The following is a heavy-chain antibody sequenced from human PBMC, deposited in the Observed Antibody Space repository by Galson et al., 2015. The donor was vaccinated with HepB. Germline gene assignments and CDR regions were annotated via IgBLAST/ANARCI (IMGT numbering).Heavy chain of an antibody. CDR2: IYSDGSA. CDR3: ANVIVLAGTYDAFDF. D-gene: IGHD6-19*01. J-gene: IGHJ3*01. Sequence: SLRLSCAASGVIVSSNYMSWVRQAPGKGLEWVSIIYSDGSAYYGDSVKGRFTISRDNSKNLLYLQMNSLRAEDTAVYSCANVIVLAGTYDAFDFWGQGTMVTVSS. CDR1: GVIVSSNY. V-gene: IGHV3-66*02.